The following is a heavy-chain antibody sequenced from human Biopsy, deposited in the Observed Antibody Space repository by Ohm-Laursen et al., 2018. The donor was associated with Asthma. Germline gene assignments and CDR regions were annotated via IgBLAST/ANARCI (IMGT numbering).Heavy chain of an antibody. CDR1: GFTFSGYT. D-gene: IGHD7-27*01. CDR3: ARDAPTGGYIDY. Sequence: SLRLSCVASGFTFSGYTMNWVRQAPGKGLEWVSSITSSSSYIFYADSVKGRFTISRDNPRNSLYLQMNSLRAEDTAVYYCARDAPTGGYIDYWGLGTLVTVSS. J-gene: IGHJ4*02. V-gene: IGHV3-21*01. CDR2: ITSSSSYI.